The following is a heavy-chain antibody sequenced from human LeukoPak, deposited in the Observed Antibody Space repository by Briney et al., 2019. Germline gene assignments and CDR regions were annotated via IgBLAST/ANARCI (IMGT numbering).Heavy chain of an antibody. CDR1: GGSFSGYY. CDR3: ARGRGGYSSGWYDWFDP. Sequence: SETLSLTCAVYGGSFSGYYWSWIRQPPGKGLEWIGEINHSGSANYNPSLKSRVTISVDTSKNQFSLKLSSVTAADTAVYYCARGRGGYSSGWYDWFDPWGQGTLVTVSS. J-gene: IGHJ5*02. V-gene: IGHV4-34*01. D-gene: IGHD6-19*01. CDR2: INHSGSA.